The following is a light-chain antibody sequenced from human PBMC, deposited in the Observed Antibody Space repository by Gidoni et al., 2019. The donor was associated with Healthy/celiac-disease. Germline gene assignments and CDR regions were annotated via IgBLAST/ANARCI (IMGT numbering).Light chain of an antibody. CDR3: SSYTSSSTHYV. Sequence: QSALTQPASVSGSPGQSITISCTGTSSDVGGYNYVSWYQQHPGNAPKLMIYEFSNRPSGVSNRFSGSKSGNTASLPISGLQAEDEADYYCSSYTSSSTHYVFGTGTKVTVL. J-gene: IGLJ1*01. CDR2: EFS. CDR1: SSDVGGYNY. V-gene: IGLV2-14*01.